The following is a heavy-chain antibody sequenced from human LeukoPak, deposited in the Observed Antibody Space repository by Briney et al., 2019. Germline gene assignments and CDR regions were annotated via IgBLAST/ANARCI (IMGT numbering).Heavy chain of an antibody. Sequence: GGSLRLSCAASGFTFSDYAMTWVRQAPGKGLEWVSRITGSGSSTFYADSVKGRFTISRDNSKNTMSLQMSGLRAEDTAVYCCAKRERQSFAYWGQGTLVTVSS. CDR3: AKRERQSFAY. J-gene: IGHJ4*02. CDR1: GFTFSDYA. D-gene: IGHD6-19*01. CDR2: ITGSGSST. V-gene: IGHV3-23*01.